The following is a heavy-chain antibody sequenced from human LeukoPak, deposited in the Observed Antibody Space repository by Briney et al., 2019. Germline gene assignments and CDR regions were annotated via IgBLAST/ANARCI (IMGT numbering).Heavy chain of an antibody. J-gene: IGHJ6*02. CDR1: GYTFTSYG. CDR2: ISAYNGNT. CDR3: ARAGFGESAYMAGYYYGMDV. V-gene: IGHV1-18*01. Sequence: ASVKVSCKASGYTFTSYGISWVRQAPGQGLEWKGWISAYNGNTNYAQKLQGRVTMTTDTSTSTAYMELRSLRSDDTAVYYCARAGFGESAYMAGYYYGMDVWGQGTTVTVSS. D-gene: IGHD3-10*01.